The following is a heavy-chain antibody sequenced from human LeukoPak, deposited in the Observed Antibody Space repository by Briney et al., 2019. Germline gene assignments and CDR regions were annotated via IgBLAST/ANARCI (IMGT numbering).Heavy chain of an antibody. V-gene: IGHV3-23*01. J-gene: IGHJ4*02. Sequence: PGGSLRLSCAASGFTFSSYVMSWVRQAPGKGLEWVSGISGSGGNTYYADSVKGRFTISRDNSKNTVSLQMKSLRAEDTAVYYCAKCLVGATTCVDYWGQGTLVTVSS. D-gene: IGHD1-26*01. CDR3: AKCLVGATTCVDY. CDR1: GFTFSSYV. CDR2: ISGSGGNT.